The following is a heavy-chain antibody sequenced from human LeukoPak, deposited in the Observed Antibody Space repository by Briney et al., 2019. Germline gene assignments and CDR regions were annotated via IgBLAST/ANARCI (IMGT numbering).Heavy chain of an antibody. J-gene: IGHJ4*02. V-gene: IGHV1-2*02. Sequence: ASVKVSCKASGYTFTSYYLHWVRQAPGQGLEWMGWINPTSGGTTYAQKFQGRVTVTRDTSISTAYMELSGLRSDDTAVYYCAYNTAVFNYWGQGTLVTVSS. CDR2: INPTSGGT. D-gene: IGHD5-18*01. CDR3: AYNTAVFNY. CDR1: GYTFTSYY.